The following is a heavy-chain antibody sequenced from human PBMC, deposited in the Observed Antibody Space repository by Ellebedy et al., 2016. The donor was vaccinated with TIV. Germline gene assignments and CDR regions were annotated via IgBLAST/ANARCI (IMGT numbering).Heavy chain of an antibody. V-gene: IGHV3-21*01. D-gene: IGHD3-22*01. CDR2: ISSSSSYI. Sequence: GESLKISXAASGFTFSSYSMNWVRQAPGKGLEWVSFISSSSSYIYYAESVKGRFTISRDDAKNSLYLEMNSLRPEDTALYYCAKDVGEYDESGYLTFDSWGQGTLVTVSS. J-gene: IGHJ4*02. CDR3: AKDVGEYDESGYLTFDS. CDR1: GFTFSSYS.